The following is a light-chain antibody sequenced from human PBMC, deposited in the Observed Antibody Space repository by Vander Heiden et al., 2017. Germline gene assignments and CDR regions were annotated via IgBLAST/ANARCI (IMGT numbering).Light chain of an antibody. V-gene: IGKV2-28*01. CDR3: MQALQTPYT. CDR2: LGS. J-gene: IGKJ2*01. CDR1: QSLLYSNGNDH. Sequence: IVMTQSPLSLPVTPGEPAFIFCRSSQSLLYSNGNDHLDWYLQKPGQSPKLLNYLGSNRASGGPDRFSGTGSGRDFTLKISRVEAEDVGVYYCMQALQTPYTFGQGTKREIK.